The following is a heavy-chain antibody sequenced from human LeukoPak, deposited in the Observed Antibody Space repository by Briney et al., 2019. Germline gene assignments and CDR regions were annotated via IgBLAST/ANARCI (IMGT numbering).Heavy chain of an antibody. D-gene: IGHD2-2*01. Sequence: ASVKVSCKASGGTFSSYAISWVRQAPGQGLEWMGRINPNSGDTNYAQKFQGRVAMTRDTSISTAFMELTRLRSDDTAVYYCARDYCSSTSCLFDYWGQGTLVTVSS. J-gene: IGHJ4*02. CDR3: ARDYCSSTSCLFDY. CDR1: GGTFSSYA. V-gene: IGHV1-2*06. CDR2: INPNSGDT.